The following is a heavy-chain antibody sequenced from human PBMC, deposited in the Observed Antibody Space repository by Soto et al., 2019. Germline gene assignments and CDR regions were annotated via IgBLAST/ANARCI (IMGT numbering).Heavy chain of an antibody. CDR3: ANEVDVAFSSLQYGMDV. J-gene: IGHJ6*02. CDR2: ISYDGTYK. CDR1: GFTFNNFA. D-gene: IGHD5-12*01. Sequence: PGGSLRLSCAASGFTFNNFAMHWVRQAPGKGLEWVAFISYDGTYKYYADSVRGRFTVYRDNSKSTLFLQMNSRKFEDTAVYVCANEVDVAFSSLQYGMDVWGQGTTVTVSS. V-gene: IGHV3-30*14.